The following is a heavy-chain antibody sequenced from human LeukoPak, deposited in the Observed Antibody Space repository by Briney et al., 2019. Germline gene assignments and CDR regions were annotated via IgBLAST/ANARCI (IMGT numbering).Heavy chain of an antibody. CDR1: GGSISSYY. CDR3: ARLSNYDILTGNSWFDS. CDR2: IYYSGST. D-gene: IGHD3-9*01. V-gene: IGHV4-59*08. J-gene: IGHJ5*01. Sequence: PSETLSLTCTVSGGSISSYYWTWIRQPPGKALEWIGYIYYSGSTNYNPSLKSRATISVDRSKTQFFLKLRSVAAADTAVYYCARLSNYDILTGNSWFDSWGQRTLVTVSS.